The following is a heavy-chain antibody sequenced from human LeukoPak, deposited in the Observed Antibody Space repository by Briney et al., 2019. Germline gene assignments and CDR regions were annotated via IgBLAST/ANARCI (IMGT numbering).Heavy chain of an antibody. V-gene: IGHV4-4*02. CDR2: VNLQGST. CDR1: GGSITNTNY. J-gene: IGHJ4*02. Sequence: SETLSLTCGVSGGSITNTNYWTWVRQPPGKGLEWIGEVNLQGSTNYNPSLMGRVAISVDKSENHISLQLTSVTAADTAVYYCAREGGPYRPFDYSGQGTLVTVSS. CDR3: AREGGPYRPFDY.